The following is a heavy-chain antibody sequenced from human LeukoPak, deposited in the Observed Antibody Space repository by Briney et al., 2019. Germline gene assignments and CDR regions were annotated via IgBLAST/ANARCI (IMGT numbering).Heavy chain of an antibody. V-gene: IGHV4-4*08. CDR3: ARTPAGVMYNWFAS. CDR2: VYNRGST. CDR1: RGSISTDY. Sequence: PSETLSLTCTVSRGSISTDYWSWIRQSPGKGLEWIGYVYNRGSTNYNPSLESRVTISIDMSKNQFSLKLSSVTAADSAVYYCARTPAGVMYNWFASWGQGTLVTVSS. D-gene: IGHD4-23*01. J-gene: IGHJ5*01.